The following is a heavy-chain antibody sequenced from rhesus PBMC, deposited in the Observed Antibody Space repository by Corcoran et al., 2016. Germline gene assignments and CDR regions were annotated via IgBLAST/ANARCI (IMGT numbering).Heavy chain of an antibody. CDR2: INSGGGST. D-gene: IGHD3-34*01. CDR1: GFTFSSYW. Sequence: EVQLVESGGGLSKPGGSLSLYCAASGFTFSSYWMNWVRQTPGKGLVWISAINSGGGSTYYADSVKGRFTISRDNSKNTLSLQMNSLRAEDTAVYYCAKGRLGGYWGQGVLVTVSS. V-gene: IGHV3S42*01. J-gene: IGHJ4*01. CDR3: AKGRLGGY.